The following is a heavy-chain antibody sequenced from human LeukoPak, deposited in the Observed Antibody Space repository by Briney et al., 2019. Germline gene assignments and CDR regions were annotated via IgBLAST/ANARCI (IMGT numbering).Heavy chain of an antibody. Sequence: SETLSLTCTVSGGSISSYYWSWIRQPPGKGLEWIGYIYYSGSTNYNPPLKSRVTISVDTSKNQFSLKLSSVTAADTAVYYCARVKGSGSLLDYWGQGTLVTVSS. D-gene: IGHD3-10*01. CDR1: GGSISSYY. CDR2: IYYSGST. CDR3: ARVKGSGSLLDY. V-gene: IGHV4-59*01. J-gene: IGHJ4*02.